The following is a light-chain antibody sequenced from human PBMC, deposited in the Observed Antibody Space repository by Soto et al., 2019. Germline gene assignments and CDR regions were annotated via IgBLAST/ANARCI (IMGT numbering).Light chain of an antibody. CDR1: SSDFGDYTH. Sequence: SVLAQPASVSGSPGQSITISCTGPSSDFGDYTHVSWYQQHPGNAPKLMIYEVSNRPSGVSNRFSGSKSGNTASLTISGLQAGDEADYYCSSYTSSSTPYVFGTGTKATVL. V-gene: IGLV2-14*01. CDR2: EVS. CDR3: SSYTSSSTPYV. J-gene: IGLJ1*01.